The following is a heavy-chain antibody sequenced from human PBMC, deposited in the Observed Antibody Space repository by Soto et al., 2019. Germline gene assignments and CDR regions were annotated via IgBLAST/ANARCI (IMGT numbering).Heavy chain of an antibody. D-gene: IGHD3-10*01. CDR1: GGTLSDHG. CDR2: TIPVFNTA. J-gene: IGHJ3*02. CDR3: ARGVYGSGNYYTGPSAFDI. V-gene: IGHV1-69*06. Sequence: QVQLEQSGAEVKKPGSSVKVSCKASGGTLSDHGVAWLRQAPGQGLEWIGGTIPVFNTAKYAQKFQGRVTVTADKFTNIAYMELSSLRSEDTAFYFCARGVYGSGNYYTGPSAFDIGGQGTMVIVSS.